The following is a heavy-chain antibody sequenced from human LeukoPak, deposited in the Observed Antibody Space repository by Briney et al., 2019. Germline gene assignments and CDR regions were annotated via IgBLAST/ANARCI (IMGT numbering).Heavy chain of an antibody. J-gene: IGHJ4*02. D-gene: IGHD3-22*01. Sequence: ASVKVSCKASGYTFTDYYMHWVRQAPGKGLEWMGWINPNSGGTNYAQKFQGRVTMTRDTSISTAHMELSRLISDDTAVYYCAKKGASGSLGNWGQGTLVTVSS. CDR3: AKKGASGSLGN. CDR2: INPNSGGT. V-gene: IGHV1-2*02. CDR1: GYTFTDYY.